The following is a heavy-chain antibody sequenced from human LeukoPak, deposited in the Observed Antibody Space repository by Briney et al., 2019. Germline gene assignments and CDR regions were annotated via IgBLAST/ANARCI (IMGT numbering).Heavy chain of an antibody. V-gene: IGHV3-7*03. CDR1: GFTFSSYW. D-gene: IGHD4-17*01. CDR3: AKVTYYGETDY. Sequence: GGSLRLSCAASGFTFSSYWMSWVRQAPGKGLEWVANIKQDGSEKYYVDSVKGRFTISRDNSKNTLYLQMNSLRAEDTAVYYCAKVTYYGETDYWGQGTLVTVSS. J-gene: IGHJ4*02. CDR2: IKQDGSEK.